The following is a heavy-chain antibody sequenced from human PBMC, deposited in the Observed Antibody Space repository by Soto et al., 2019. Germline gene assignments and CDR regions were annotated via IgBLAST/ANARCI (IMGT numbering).Heavy chain of an antibody. CDR1: GYRFSTFW. J-gene: IGHJ4*02. CDR2: IYPGDSDT. D-gene: IGHD1-7*01. V-gene: IGHV5-51*01. CDR3: ARLLELRSAFDY. Sequence: WESLKISCKGSGYRFSTFWIGWVRQMPGKGLEWMGIIYPGDSDTRYSPSFQGQVTISADKSISTAYLQWSSLKASDTAMYYCARLLELRSAFDYWGQGTLVTVSS.